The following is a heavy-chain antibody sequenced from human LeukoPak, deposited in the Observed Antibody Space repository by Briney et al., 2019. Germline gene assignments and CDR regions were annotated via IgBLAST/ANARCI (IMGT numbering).Heavy chain of an antibody. Sequence: PGGSLRLSCAASGFTFSSYAMSWVRQAPGKGLEWVSAISDSGGSTYYADSVKGRFTISRDTSKNTLYLQMNSLRAEDTAVYYCAKVPSSSWRRLFDYWGQGTLVTVSS. V-gene: IGHV3-23*01. CDR2: ISDSGGST. CDR1: GFTFSSYA. CDR3: AKVPSSSWRRLFDY. D-gene: IGHD6-13*01. J-gene: IGHJ4*02.